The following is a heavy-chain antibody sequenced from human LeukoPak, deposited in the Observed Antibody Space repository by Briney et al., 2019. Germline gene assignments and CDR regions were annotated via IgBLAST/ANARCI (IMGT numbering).Heavy chain of an antibody. Sequence: PSETLSLTCSVSGGSISSSSYYWDWMRQPQGKGLEGIGSLYYTGTTFHNPSLKSRVTISGDTSKNQFSLNLTSVTAADTAVYYCARRTVGSRGSLDYWGQGTLVTVSS. CDR1: GGSISSSSYY. V-gene: IGHV4-39*01. CDR2: LYYTGTT. CDR3: ARRTVGSRGSLDY. D-gene: IGHD3-22*01. J-gene: IGHJ4*02.